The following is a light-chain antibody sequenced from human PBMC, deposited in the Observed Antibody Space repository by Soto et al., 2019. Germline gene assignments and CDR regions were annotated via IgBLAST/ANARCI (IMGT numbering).Light chain of an antibody. J-gene: IGKJ1*01. V-gene: IGKV3-15*01. CDR2: DAS. Sequence: EIVLTQSPATLSLSPGERATLSCRASQSVSNNLAWYQQKPGQAPRLLIYDASTRATGIPARFSGSGSGTEFTLTISSLQSEDFAVYYCQQYNNWPLSFGQGTKVDI. CDR1: QSVSNN. CDR3: QQYNNWPLS.